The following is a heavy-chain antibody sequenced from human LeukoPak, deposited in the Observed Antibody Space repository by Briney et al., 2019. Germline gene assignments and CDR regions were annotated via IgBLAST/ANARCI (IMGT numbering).Heavy chain of an antibody. J-gene: IGHJ4*02. CDR3: ARERENYYDSSGFDY. V-gene: IGHV4-34*01. CDR1: GGSFSGYY. Sequence: SETLSLTCAVYGGSFSGYYWSWIRQPPRKGLEWIGEINHSGSTNYNPSLKSRVTISVDTSKNQFSLKLRSVTDADTAVYYCARERENYYDSSGFDYWGQGTLVTVSS. CDR2: INHSGST. D-gene: IGHD3-22*01.